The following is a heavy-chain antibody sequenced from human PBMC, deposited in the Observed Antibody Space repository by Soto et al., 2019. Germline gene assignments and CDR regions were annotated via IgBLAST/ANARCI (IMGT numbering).Heavy chain of an antibody. V-gene: IGHV3-21*01. CDR2: ISSSGSYI. CDR3: ASIPGGPPLRYFDY. Sequence: PGGSLRLSCAASGVTFSTHSMNWVRQAPGKGLEWVSSISSSGSYIYYADSLNGRFAISRDNAKNSLYLQMNSLRAEDTAVYYCASIPGGPPLRYFDYWGQGTLVTVSS. D-gene: IGHD3-10*01. J-gene: IGHJ4*02. CDR1: GVTFSTHS.